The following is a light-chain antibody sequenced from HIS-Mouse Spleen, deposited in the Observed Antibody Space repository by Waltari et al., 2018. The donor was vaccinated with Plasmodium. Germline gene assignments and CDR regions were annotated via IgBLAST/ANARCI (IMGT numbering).Light chain of an antibody. CDR3: QQSYSTPGT. V-gene: IGKV1-27*01. CDR1: QGISNY. J-gene: IGKJ4*01. CDR2: AAS. Sequence: DIQMTQSPSSLSASVGDRVTITCLASQGISNYLAWYQQKPGKVPKLLIYAASTLQSGVPSRFSGSGSGTDFTLTISSLQPEDFATYYCQQSYSTPGTFGGGTKVEIK.